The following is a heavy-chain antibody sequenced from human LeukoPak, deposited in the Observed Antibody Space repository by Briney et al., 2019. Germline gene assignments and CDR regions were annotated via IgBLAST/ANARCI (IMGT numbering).Heavy chain of an antibody. V-gene: IGHV4-34*01. CDR3: ARVYCSSTSCYVYFDY. J-gene: IGHJ4*02. Sequence: TSETLSLTCAVYGGSFSGYYWSWIRQPPGKWLEWIGEINHSGSTNYNPSLKSRVTISVDTSKNQFSLKLSSVTAADTAVYYCARVYCSSTSCYVYFDYWGQGTLVTVSS. CDR2: INHSGST. D-gene: IGHD2-2*01. CDR1: GGSFSGYY.